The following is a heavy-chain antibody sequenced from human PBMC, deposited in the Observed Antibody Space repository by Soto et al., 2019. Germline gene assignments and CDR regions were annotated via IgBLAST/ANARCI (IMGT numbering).Heavy chain of an antibody. V-gene: IGHV3-13*05. CDR3: ARNDRDFYGLDV. Sequence: EVQLVESGGGLVQPGGSLRLSCEASGFTFRNYDMHWVRQGTGKGLEWVSGISAAGDPDYADSVEGRFTISRENAQNSFFLQMNTLTVGDTAIYYCARNDRDFYGLDVWGQGTTVIVSS. CDR1: GFTFRNYD. J-gene: IGHJ6*02. CDR2: ISAAGDP.